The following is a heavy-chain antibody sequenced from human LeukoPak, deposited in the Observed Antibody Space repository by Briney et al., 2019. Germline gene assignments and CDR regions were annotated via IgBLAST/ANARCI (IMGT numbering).Heavy chain of an antibody. CDR1: GGSISSSY. CDR2: TYNTGST. Sequence: ETLSLTCTVSGGSISSSYWSWIRQPPGKGLEWIGYTYNTGSTNHNPSLKSRVTISTDTSKNQMSLKLSSVTAADTAVYYCARVHYYGSGLSSYFDNWGQGTLVTVSS. V-gene: IGHV4-59*01. CDR3: ARVHYYGSGLSSYFDN. D-gene: IGHD3-10*01. J-gene: IGHJ4*02.